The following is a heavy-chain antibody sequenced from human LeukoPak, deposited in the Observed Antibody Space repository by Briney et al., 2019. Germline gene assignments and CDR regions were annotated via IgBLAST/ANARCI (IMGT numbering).Heavy chain of an antibody. J-gene: IGHJ6*03. V-gene: IGHV1-8*02. CDR1: GYTFTSYG. CDR3: ARGRRQQQLVRMGDYYYMDV. Sequence: ASVKVSCKASGYTFTSYGISWVRQAPGQGLEWMGWMNPNSGNTGYAQKFQGRVTMTRNTSISTAYMELSSLRSEDTAVYYCARGRRQQQLVRMGDYYYMDVWGKGTTVTVSS. CDR2: MNPNSGNT. D-gene: IGHD6-13*01.